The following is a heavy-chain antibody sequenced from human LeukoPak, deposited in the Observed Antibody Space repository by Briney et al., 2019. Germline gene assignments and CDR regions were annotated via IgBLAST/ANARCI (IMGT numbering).Heavy chain of an antibody. V-gene: IGHV1-69*06. Sequence: ASVKVSCKASGGTFSSYAISWVRQAPGQGLEWMGGIIPIFGTANYAQKFQGRVTITADKSTSTAYMELSSLRSEDTAVYYCASPFVGVAFDIWGQGTMVTVSS. D-gene: IGHD3-16*01. CDR3: ASPFVGVAFDI. J-gene: IGHJ3*02. CDR2: IIPIFGTA. CDR1: GGTFSSYA.